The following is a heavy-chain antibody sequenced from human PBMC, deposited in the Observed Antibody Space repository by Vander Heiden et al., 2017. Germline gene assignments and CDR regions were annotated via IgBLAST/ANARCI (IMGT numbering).Heavy chain of an antibody. CDR1: GGTFSSYA. V-gene: IGHV1-69*01. J-gene: IGHJ6*02. D-gene: IGHD6-13*01. CDR3: WGYSSSWYGDGYYYGMDV. CDR2: IIPIFGTA. Sequence: QVQLVQSGAEVKKPGSSVKVSCKASGGTFSSYALSWVRQAPGQGLEWMGGIIPIFGTANYAQKFQGRVTITADESTSTAYMELSSLRSEDTAVYYCWGYSSSWYGDGYYYGMDVWGQGTTVTVSS.